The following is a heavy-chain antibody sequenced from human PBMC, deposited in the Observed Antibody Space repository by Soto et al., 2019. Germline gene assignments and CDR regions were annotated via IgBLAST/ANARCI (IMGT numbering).Heavy chain of an antibody. Sequence: GGSLRLSCAASGFTFNTYAMSWVRQAPGKGLEWVSTISDSGGRTYYAASVKGRFTISRDNSKNTLYLLMNSLSAEDTALYYCAKFHGSGTYYNFPDYWGQGTLVTVSS. J-gene: IGHJ4*02. V-gene: IGHV3-23*01. D-gene: IGHD3-10*01. CDR1: GFTFNTYA. CDR3: AKFHGSGTYYNFPDY. CDR2: ISDSGGRT.